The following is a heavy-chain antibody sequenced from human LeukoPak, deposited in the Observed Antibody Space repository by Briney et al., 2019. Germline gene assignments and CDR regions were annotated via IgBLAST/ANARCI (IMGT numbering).Heavy chain of an antibody. CDR1: GGSISSGGYH. CDR2: IYYSGST. J-gene: IGHJ3*02. CDR3: ARGRDLITMIVVVHTGTFDI. Sequence: SETLSLTCTVSGGSISSGGYHWSWIRQHPGKGLEWIGYIYYSGSTYYNPSLKSRVTISVDTSKNQFSLKLSSVTAADTAVYYCARGRDLITMIVVVHTGTFDIWGQGTMVTVSS. D-gene: IGHD3-22*01. V-gene: IGHV4-31*03.